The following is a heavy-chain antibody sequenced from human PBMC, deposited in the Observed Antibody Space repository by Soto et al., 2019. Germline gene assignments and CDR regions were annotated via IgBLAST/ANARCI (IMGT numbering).Heavy chain of an antibody. CDR2: IYYSGST. Sequence: QVQLQESGPGLVKPSQTLSLTCIVSGYSISSGDYYWRWILQPPGKGLEWIGYIYYSGSTYYNPYLKSRVTMSVDTSKNQFSLKLTSVTAADTAVYYCARDRGGSYYLDYWGQGTLVPVSS. CDR3: ARDRGGSYYLDY. V-gene: IGHV4-30-4*01. CDR1: GYSISSGDYY. D-gene: IGHD1-26*01. J-gene: IGHJ4*02.